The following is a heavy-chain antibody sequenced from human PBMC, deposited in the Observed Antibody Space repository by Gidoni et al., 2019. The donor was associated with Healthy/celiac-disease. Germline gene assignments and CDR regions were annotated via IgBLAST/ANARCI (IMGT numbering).Heavy chain of an antibody. CDR2: ISAYNGNT. CDR3: ARDEEEGDATGTVDY. Sequence: QVQLVQSRAEVKKPGSSVKVSCKASGYPFTSYGISCVRQAPGQGLEWMGWISAYNGNTNYAQKRQGRVNVTTDTAASTAYMELRSLRSDDTAVDYCARDEEEGDATGTVDYWGQGTLVTVSS. D-gene: IGHD4-17*01. J-gene: IGHJ4*02. V-gene: IGHV1-18*01. CDR1: GYPFTSYG.